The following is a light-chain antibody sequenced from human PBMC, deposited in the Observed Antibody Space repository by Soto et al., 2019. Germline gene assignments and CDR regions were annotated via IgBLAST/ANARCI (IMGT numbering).Light chain of an antibody. CDR1: SSNIGAGYD. J-gene: IGLJ2*01. Sequence: QSVLTQPPSVSGAPGQRVTISCTGSSSNIGAGYDVHWYQQLPGTAPKLLIYGNSNRPSGVPDRFSGSKSGTSASLAITGLQAEDEADYYCQSYDSCLSVLFGGGTKPTVL. V-gene: IGLV1-40*01. CDR3: QSYDSCLSVL. CDR2: GNS.